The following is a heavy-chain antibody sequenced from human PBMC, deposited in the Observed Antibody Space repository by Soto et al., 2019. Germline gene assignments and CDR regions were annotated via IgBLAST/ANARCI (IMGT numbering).Heavy chain of an antibody. Sequence: QVQLVQSGAEVKKPGSSVKVSCKASGGTFSSYAISWVRQAPGQGLEWMGGIIPIFGTANYAQKFQGRVTTTAEASTSTASMELSSLRSEDTAVYYCALNSRRWLGRGLAYWGQGTLVTVSS. D-gene: IGHD6-19*01. CDR2: IIPIFGTA. CDR3: ALNSRRWLGRGLAY. V-gene: IGHV1-69*12. J-gene: IGHJ4*02. CDR1: GGTFSSYA.